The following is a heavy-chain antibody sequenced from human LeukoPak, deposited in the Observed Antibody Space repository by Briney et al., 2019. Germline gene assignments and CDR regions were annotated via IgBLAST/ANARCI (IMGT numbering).Heavy chain of an antibody. CDR2: IYTSGST. D-gene: IGHD3-22*01. CDR1: GGSISSGDNY. Sequence: SQTLSLTCTVSGGSISSGDNYWSWIRQPAGKGLEWIGRIYTSGSTNYNPSLKSRVTISGDTSKNQFSLRLSSVTAADTAVYYCARASYSYDINGWVPFDYWGQGTLVTVSS. J-gene: IGHJ4*02. CDR3: ARASYSYDINGWVPFDY. V-gene: IGHV4-61*02.